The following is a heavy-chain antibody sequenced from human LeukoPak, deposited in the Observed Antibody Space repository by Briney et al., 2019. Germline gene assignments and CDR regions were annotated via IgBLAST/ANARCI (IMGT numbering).Heavy chain of an antibody. CDR1: GFTFSSYW. CDR2: IKQDGSEK. Sequence: GGSLRLSCAASGFTFSSYWMSWVRQAPGKGLEWVANIKQDGSEKYYVDSVKGRFTISRDNAKNSLYLQMNSLRAEDTAVYYCARDRTSNLYYYDSSGYYPLLWGQGTLVTVSS. D-gene: IGHD3-22*01. CDR3: ARDRTSNLYYYDSSGYYPLL. V-gene: IGHV3-7*01. J-gene: IGHJ4*02.